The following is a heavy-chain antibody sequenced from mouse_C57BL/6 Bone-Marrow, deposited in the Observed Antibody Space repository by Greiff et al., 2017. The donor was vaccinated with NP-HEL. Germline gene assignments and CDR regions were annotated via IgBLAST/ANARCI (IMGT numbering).Heavy chain of an antibody. CDR3: ARLTGAFAY. Sequence: EVNVVESGGGLVQPGGSLKLSCAASGFTFSDYGMAWVRQAPRKGPEWVAFISNLAYSIYYADTVTGRFTISRENAKNTLYLEMSSLRSEDTAMYYCARLTGAFAYWGQGTLVTVSA. CDR1: GFTFSDYG. CDR2: ISNLAYSI. J-gene: IGHJ3*01. D-gene: IGHD4-1*01. V-gene: IGHV5-15*01.